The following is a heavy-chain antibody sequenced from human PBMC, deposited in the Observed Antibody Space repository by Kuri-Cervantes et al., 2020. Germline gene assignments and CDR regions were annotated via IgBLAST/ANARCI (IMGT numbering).Heavy chain of an antibody. CDR2: ISYDGSNK. D-gene: IGHD1-26*01. J-gene: IGHJ6*02. V-gene: IGHV3-30*03. CDR1: GFTFSSYG. CDR3: ARVELSPYYYYYYGMDV. Sequence: GESLKISCAASGFTFSSYGMHWVRQAPGKGLEWVAVISYDGSNKYYADSVKGRFTISRDNSKNTLYLQMNSLRAEDTAVYYCARVELSPYYYYYYGMDVWGQGTTVTSP.